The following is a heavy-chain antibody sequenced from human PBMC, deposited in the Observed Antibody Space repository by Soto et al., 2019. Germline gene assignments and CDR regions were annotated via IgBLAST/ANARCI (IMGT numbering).Heavy chain of an antibody. D-gene: IGHD2-15*01. CDR1: GGTFSDFT. CDR2: IIPMIGAT. CDR3: ARYWSAGTLYGAFDI. V-gene: IGHV1-69*06. J-gene: IGHJ3*02. Sequence: QVQLVQSGSEVKKPGSSVKVSCKASGGTFSDFTLSWLRQAPGRCLEWMGGIIPMIGATNNAQKLKGRITITADKSTGKVYMELISLRSDDTAVYYCARYWSAGTLYGAFDIWGQGTEVTVSP.